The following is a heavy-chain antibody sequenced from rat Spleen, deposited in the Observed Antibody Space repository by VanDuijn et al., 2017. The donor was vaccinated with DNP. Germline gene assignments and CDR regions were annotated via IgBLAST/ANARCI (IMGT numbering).Heavy chain of an antibody. V-gene: IGHV2-30*01. CDR1: GFSLTSYH. CDR3: AREVNYGGYTGYYFDY. Sequence: QVQLKESGPGLVQPSQTLSLTCTVSGFSLTSYHVSWIRQSPGKGLEWVGVIWTGGSSAGNSFFKSRLSISRDTSKSQVFLKMNSLQTEDIATYYCAREVNYGGYTGYYFDYWGQGVMVTVSS. J-gene: IGHJ2*01. D-gene: IGHD1-11*01. CDR2: IWTGGSS.